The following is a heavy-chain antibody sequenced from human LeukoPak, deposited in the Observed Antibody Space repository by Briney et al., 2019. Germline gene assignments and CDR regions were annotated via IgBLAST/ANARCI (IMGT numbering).Heavy chain of an antibody. CDR3: ARVGREAYQLLVPPDY. CDR1: GGTFSSYA. Sequence: SVKVSCKASGGTFSSYAISWVRQAPGQGLEWMGGIIPIFGTANYAQKFQGRVTITADESTSTAYMELSSLRSEDTAVYYRARVGREAYQLLVPPDYWGQGTLVTVSS. V-gene: IGHV1-69*13. J-gene: IGHJ4*02. CDR2: IIPIFGTA. D-gene: IGHD2-2*01.